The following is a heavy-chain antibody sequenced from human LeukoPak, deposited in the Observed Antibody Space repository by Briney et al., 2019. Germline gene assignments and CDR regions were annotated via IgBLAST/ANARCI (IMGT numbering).Heavy chain of an antibody. CDR2: INPNSGGT. V-gene: IGHV1-2*02. Sequence: GASVKVSCKASGYTFTGYYMHWVRQAPGQGLEWMGWINPNSGGTNYAQKFQGRVTMTRDTSISTAYMELSGLRSDDTAVYYCARVILGGSPPSPWGQGTLVTVSS. CDR1: GYTFTGYY. CDR3: ARVILGGSPPSP. J-gene: IGHJ5*02. D-gene: IGHD1-26*01.